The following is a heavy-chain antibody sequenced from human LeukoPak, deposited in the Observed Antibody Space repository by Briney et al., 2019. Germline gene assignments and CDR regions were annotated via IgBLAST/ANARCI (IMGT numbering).Heavy chain of an antibody. CDR2: TDTSGNYI. CDR3: ARGRSITLLRGVAMSDGFDI. CDR1: GFTFSSYA. Sequence: PGRSLRLSCTASGFTFSSYAMHWVRQAPGKGLEWVSFTDTSGNYIYYGDSVKGRFTISRDNARNLLFLQMDGLRAEDTAVYYCARGRSITLLRGVAMSDGFDIWGQGAMVAVSS. V-gene: IGHV3-21*06. D-gene: IGHD3-10*01. J-gene: IGHJ3*02.